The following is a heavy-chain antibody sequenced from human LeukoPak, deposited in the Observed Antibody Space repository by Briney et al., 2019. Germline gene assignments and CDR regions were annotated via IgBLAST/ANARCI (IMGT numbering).Heavy chain of an antibody. J-gene: IGHJ4*02. CDR2: ISAYNGNT. V-gene: IGHV1-18*01. Sequence: GASVKVSCKASGYTFTSYGISWVRQAPGQGLEWMGWISAYNGNTNYAQKLQGRVTMTTDTSTSTAYMELRSLRSDDTAVYYCASSNYYGSGSYNFDYWGQGTLVTVSS. CDR1: GYTFTSYG. D-gene: IGHD3-10*01. CDR3: ASSNYYGSGSYNFDY.